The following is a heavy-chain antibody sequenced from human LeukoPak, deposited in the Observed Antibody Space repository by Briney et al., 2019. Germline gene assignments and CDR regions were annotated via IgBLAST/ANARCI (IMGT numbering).Heavy chain of an antibody. J-gene: IGHJ4*02. CDR2: IRQDGSEK. CDR1: GFTFSNYW. D-gene: IGHD1-1*01. V-gene: IGHV3-7*01. CDR3: ARSTAGLDY. Sequence: GGSLRLSCAASGFTFSNYWMSWVRQAPGKGLEWVANIRQDGSEKYYVDSMRGRFTVSRDNAKNSLYLQMSSLRAEDTAVYYCARSTAGLDYWGQGTLVTVSS.